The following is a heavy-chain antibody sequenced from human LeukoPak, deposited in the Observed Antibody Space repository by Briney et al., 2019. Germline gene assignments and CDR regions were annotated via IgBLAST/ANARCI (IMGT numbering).Heavy chain of an antibody. V-gene: IGHV3-11*04. J-gene: IGHJ5*02. CDR3: ARDKTTGDSWFDP. D-gene: IGHD1-1*01. CDR2: IRSTGSST. Sequence: PGGSLRLSCTASGFTFRDYYVTWIRQAPGKGLEWVSYIRSTGSSTAYADSVKGRFAISRDNAKNSLYLQMNSLRAEDTAVYYCARDKTTGDSWFDPWGQGTLVTVSS. CDR1: GFTFRDYY.